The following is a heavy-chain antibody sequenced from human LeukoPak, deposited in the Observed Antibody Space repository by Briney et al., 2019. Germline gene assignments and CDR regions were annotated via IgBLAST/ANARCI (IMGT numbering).Heavy chain of an antibody. V-gene: IGHV4-59*12. CDR3: ARGRYCSSTSCRRGPYCSGGSCSLDY. CDR1: GGSFSGYY. J-gene: IGHJ4*02. CDR2: IYYSGST. Sequence: SETLSLTCAVYGGSFSGYYWSWIRQPPGKGLEWIGYIYYSGSTNYNPSLKSRVTISVDTSKNQFSLKLSSVTAADTAVYYCARGRYCSSTSCRRGPYCSGGSCSLDYWGQGTLVTVSS. D-gene: IGHD2-2*01.